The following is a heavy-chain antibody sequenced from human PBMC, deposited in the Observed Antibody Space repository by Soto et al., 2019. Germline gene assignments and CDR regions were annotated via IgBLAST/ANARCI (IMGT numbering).Heavy chain of an antibody. V-gene: IGHV3-73*01. CDR3: TRLGPVGETSSYYYYYMDV. Sequence: GGSLRLSCAASGFTFSGSAMHWVRQASGKGLEWVGRIRSKANSYATAYAASVKGRFTISRDDSKNTAYLQMNSLKTEDTAVYYCTRLGPVGETSSYYYYYMDVWGKGTTVTVSS. CDR2: IRSKANSYAT. J-gene: IGHJ6*03. D-gene: IGHD4-17*01. CDR1: GFTFSGSA.